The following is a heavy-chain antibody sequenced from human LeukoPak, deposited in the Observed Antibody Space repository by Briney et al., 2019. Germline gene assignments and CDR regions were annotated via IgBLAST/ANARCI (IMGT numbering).Heavy chain of an antibody. CDR2: ISADGATT. CDR1: GYPFTSYA. D-gene: IGHD2-2*01. J-gene: IGHJ4*02. Sequence: ASVKLSCEASGYPFTSYAMSWVRQAPGKGLEWVGSISADGATTYHAHSVKGRFTISTDTATNTAYLEKSIRGAEATDVYYCARSFRPFNSATCFLSFDSWGPGTLVTVSS. CDR3: ARSFRPFNSATCFLSFDS. V-gene: IGHV3-23*01.